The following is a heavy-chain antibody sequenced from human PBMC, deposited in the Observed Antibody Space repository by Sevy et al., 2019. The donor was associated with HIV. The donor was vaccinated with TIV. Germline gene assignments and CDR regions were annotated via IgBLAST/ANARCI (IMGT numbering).Heavy chain of an antibody. CDR3: ARTRSDSGSYTALAYYYYMDV. V-gene: IGHV5-51*01. CDR1: GYSFTSYW. J-gene: IGHJ6*03. D-gene: IGHD1-26*01. CDR2: IYPGDSDT. Sequence: GESLKISCKGSGYSFTSYWIGWVRQMPGKGLEWMGIIYPGDSDTRYSPSFQGQVTISADKSISTAYLQWSSLKASDTAMYYCARTRSDSGSYTALAYYYYMDVWGEGTTVTVSS.